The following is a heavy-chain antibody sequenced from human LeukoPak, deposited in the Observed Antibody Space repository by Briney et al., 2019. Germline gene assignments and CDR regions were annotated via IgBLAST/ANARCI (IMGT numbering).Heavy chain of an antibody. CDR1: GGTFSSYA. CDR3: ARYEGSSSSRGVYYYYGMDV. Sequence: VASVKVSCKASGGTFSSYAISWVRQAPGQGLEWMGGIIPIFGTANYAQKFQDRVTITADESTSTASMELSSLRSEDTAVYYCARYEGSSSSRGVYYYYGMDVWGQGTTVTVSS. J-gene: IGHJ6*02. CDR2: IIPIFGTA. V-gene: IGHV1-69*13. D-gene: IGHD6-13*01.